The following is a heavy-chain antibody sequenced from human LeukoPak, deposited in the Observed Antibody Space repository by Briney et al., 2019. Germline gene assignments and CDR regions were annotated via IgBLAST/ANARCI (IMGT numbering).Heavy chain of an antibody. D-gene: IGHD2-15*01. CDR3: AKDHRGYCSGRNCYSHY. CDR1: GFTFTNYG. CDR2: IRYDGNYK. V-gene: IGHV3-30*02. Sequence: GGSLRLSCAASGFTFTNYGMHWLRQAPGKGLEWVAFIRYDGNYKFFADSVKGRFAISRDNSNSTVFLQMNSLRAEDTAVYYRAKDHRGYCSGRNCYSHYWGQGTLVTVSS. J-gene: IGHJ4*02.